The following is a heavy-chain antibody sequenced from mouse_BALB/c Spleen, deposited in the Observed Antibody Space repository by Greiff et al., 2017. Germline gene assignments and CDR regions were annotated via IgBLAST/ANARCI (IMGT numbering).Heavy chain of an antibody. Sequence: VQLKESGTVLARPGASVKMSCKASGYTFTSYWMHWVKQRPGQGLEWIGAIYPGNSDTSYNQKFKGKAKLTAVTSTSTANLELSSLTNEDSAVYYCTRLDYDYDDYAMDYWGQGTSVTVSS. J-gene: IGHJ4*01. CDR2: IYPGNSDT. CDR3: TRLDYDYDDYAMDY. V-gene: IGHV1-5*01. CDR1: GYTFTSYW. D-gene: IGHD2-4*01.